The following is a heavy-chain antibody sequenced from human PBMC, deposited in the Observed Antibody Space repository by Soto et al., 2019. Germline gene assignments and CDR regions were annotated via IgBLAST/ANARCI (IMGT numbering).Heavy chain of an antibody. V-gene: IGHV1-18*04. D-gene: IGHD5-18*01. J-gene: IGHJ2*01. CDR1: GYTFTSHV. CDR3: ARGYSYGSYWYFDL. Sequence: ASVKVSCKAPGYTFTSHVINWVRQAPGQGLEWMGWISNYNGNTHYAQNLQGRVTMTTDTSPNTAYTDLWSLRSDDTAIYYCARGYSYGSYWYFDLWGRGTLVTVS. CDR2: ISNYNGNT.